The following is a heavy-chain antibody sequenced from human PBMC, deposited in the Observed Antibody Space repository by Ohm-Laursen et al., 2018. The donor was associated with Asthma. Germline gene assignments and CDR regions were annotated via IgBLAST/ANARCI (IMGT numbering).Heavy chain of an antibody. CDR1: GGSIRSYY. CDR2: IYYSGST. J-gene: IGHJ4*02. D-gene: IGHD3-22*01. Sequence: GTLSLTCTVSGGSIRSYYWSWVRQPPGKGLEWIGYIYYSGSTNYNPSLKSRVTILVDTSKNQFSLKLSSVTAADTAVYYCAREPYYYDSSGYAEGHFDYWGQGTLVTVSS. CDR3: AREPYYYDSSGYAEGHFDY. V-gene: IGHV4-59*01.